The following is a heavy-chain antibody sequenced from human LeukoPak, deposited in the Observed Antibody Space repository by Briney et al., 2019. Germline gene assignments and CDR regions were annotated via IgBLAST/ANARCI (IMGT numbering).Heavy chain of an antibody. CDR2: ISSSGST. J-gene: IGHJ2*01. Sequence: SETLSLTCTVSGDSISSGDYYWSWIRQPAGKGLEWIGRISSSGSTNYNPSLKSRVTMSVDTSKNQFSLKLSSVTAADTAVYYCARARTSVSLGIWYFDLWGRGTLVTVSS. CDR1: GDSISSGDYY. V-gene: IGHV4-61*02. CDR3: ARARTSVSLGIWYFDL.